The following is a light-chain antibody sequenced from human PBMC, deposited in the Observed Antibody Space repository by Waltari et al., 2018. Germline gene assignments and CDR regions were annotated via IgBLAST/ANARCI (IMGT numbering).Light chain of an antibody. CDR2: HTS. J-gene: IGKJ1*01. CDR3: QKYVNLPAT. Sequence: VLTHSRSTLSLSPGVRATLSCRARQGVGKYLAWYQQRPGQAPRLLLSHTSIRATGIPDRFSGSGYGTDFSLTISRLEPEDFAVYHCQKYVNLPATFGQGTKVEIK. CDR1: QGVGKY. V-gene: IGKV3-20*01.